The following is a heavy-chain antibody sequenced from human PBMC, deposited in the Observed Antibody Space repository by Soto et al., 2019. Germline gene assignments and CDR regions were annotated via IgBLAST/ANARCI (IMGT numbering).Heavy chain of an antibody. CDR3: ARAGFSYGHLLF. V-gene: IGHV4-30-4*01. Sequence: QVQLKESGPGLVKPSETLSLTCNVSGGPIKTGDYYWNWIRQPPGKGLEWIGYVFYSGATNYSPSPKSRAAISMDTSKNQFSLSLTSVTAADTAVYYWARAGFSYGHLLFWGQGIRVTVST. CDR2: VFYSGAT. CDR1: GGPIKTGDYY. J-gene: IGHJ4*02. D-gene: IGHD3-10*01.